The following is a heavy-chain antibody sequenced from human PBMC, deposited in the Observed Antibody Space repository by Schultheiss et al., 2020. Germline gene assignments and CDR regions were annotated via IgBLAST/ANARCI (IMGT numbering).Heavy chain of an antibody. Sequence: SVKVSCKASGYTFTSYAISWVRQAPGQGLEWMGGIIPIFGTANYAQKFQGRVTITADESTSTAYMELSSLRSEDTAVYYCARGARAPAEYQLLANYYYYGMDVWGQGTTVTVSS. CDR3: ARGARAPAEYQLLANYYYYGMDV. J-gene: IGHJ6*02. CDR2: IIPIFGTA. D-gene: IGHD2-2*01. CDR1: GYTFTSYA. V-gene: IGHV1-69*13.